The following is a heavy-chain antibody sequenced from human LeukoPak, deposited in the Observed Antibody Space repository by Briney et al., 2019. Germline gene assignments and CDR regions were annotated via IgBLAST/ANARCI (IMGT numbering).Heavy chain of an antibody. V-gene: IGHV3-21*01. Sequence: GGSLRLSCAASGFTFSSYSMNWVRQAPGKGLEWVSSISSSSSYIYYADSVKGRFTISRDNAKNSLYLQMNSLRAEDTAVYYWGREGGAYPGGGDYWGQGTLVTVSS. J-gene: IGHJ4*02. CDR3: GREGGAYPGGGDY. CDR1: GFTFSSYS. D-gene: IGHD3-16*01. CDR2: ISSSSSYI.